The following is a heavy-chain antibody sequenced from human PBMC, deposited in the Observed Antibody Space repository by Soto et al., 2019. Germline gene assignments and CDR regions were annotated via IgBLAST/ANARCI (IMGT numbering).Heavy chain of an antibody. CDR1: GGSISSYY. J-gene: IGHJ5*02. Sequence: PSETLSLTCTVSGGSISSYYWSWIRQPPGKGLEWIGYIYYSGSTNYNPSLKSRVTISVDTSKNQFSLKLSSVTAADTAVYYCARGYSSGWVYNWFDPWGQGTLVTVS. V-gene: IGHV4-59*01. CDR2: IYYSGST. D-gene: IGHD6-19*01. CDR3: ARGYSSGWVYNWFDP.